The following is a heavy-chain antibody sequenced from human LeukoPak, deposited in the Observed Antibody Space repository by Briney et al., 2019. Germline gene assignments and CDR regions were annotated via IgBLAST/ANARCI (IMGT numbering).Heavy chain of an antibody. CDR1: GFTFSSYA. J-gene: IGHJ3*02. V-gene: IGHV3-23*01. D-gene: IGHD3-9*01. CDR3: ARWVKGTRRTYYDILTGYYHDAFDI. CDR2: ISGSGGST. Sequence: GGSLRLSCAASGFTFSSYAMSWVRQAPGKGLEWVSAISGSGGSTYYADSVKGRFTISRDNSKNTLYLQMNSLRAEDTAVYYCARWVKGTRRTYYDILTGYYHDAFDIWGQGTMVTVSS.